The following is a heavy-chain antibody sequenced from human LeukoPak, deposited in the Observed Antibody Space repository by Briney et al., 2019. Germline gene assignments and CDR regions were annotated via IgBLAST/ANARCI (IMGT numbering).Heavy chain of an antibody. D-gene: IGHD6-13*01. CDR2: INPNSGGT. V-gene: IGHV1-2*02. J-gene: IGHJ4*02. Sequence: ASVKVSCKASGYTFTGYYMHWVRQAPGQGLEWMGWINPNSGGTNYAQKFQGRVTMTRDNSKNTLYLQMNSLRAEDTALYYCAKDGSVSSSSIYYFDYWGQGTLVTVSS. CDR3: AKDGSVSSSSIYYFDY. CDR1: GYTFTGYY.